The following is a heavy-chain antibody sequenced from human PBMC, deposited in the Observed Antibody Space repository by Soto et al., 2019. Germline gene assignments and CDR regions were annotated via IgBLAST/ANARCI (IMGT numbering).Heavy chain of an antibody. CDR2: ISYDGSNK. Sequence: QVQLVESGGGVVQPGKSLRLSCAGSGFTFSSYGMDWVRQAPGKGLEWVAVISYDGSNKYYADSVKGRFTISRDNSKKRLYLQMSGLRADDTAVYYCAKDRLGAGVRGYFAYWGQGTLVTVPS. CDR3: AKDRLGAGVRGYFAY. J-gene: IGHJ4*02. V-gene: IGHV3-30*18. D-gene: IGHD3-10*01. CDR1: GFTFSSYG.